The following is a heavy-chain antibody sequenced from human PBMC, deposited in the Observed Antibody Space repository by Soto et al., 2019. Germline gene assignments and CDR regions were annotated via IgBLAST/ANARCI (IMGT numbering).Heavy chain of an antibody. J-gene: IGHJ4*02. CDR2: MNPNSANT. CDR3: ARMGSGSYVYSFDY. D-gene: IGHD3-10*01. V-gene: IGHV1-8*01. CDR1: GYTFTSFD. Sequence: QVQLVQSGAEVKKPGASVKVSCKASGYTFTSFDINWVRQATGQGLEWMGWMNPNSANTGYAQKFQGRITMTRDTSTNTAYMELSSLRSEDTAVYYCARMGSGSYVYSFDYWGQGTLVTVSS.